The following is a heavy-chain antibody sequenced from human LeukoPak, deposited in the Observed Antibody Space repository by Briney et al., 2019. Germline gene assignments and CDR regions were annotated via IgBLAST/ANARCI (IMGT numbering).Heavy chain of an antibody. J-gene: IGHJ5*02. CDR1: GYSISSGYY. D-gene: IGHD6-19*01. CDR2: IYHSGSN. Sequence: SETLSLTCAVSGYSISSGYYWGWIRQPPGKGLEWSGSIYHSGSNYYNPSLKSRVTISVDTSKNQFSLKLSSVTAADTAVYYGARGGVEQWLVPVDWFDPWGQGTLVTASS. CDR3: ARGGVEQWLVPVDWFDP. V-gene: IGHV4-38-2*01.